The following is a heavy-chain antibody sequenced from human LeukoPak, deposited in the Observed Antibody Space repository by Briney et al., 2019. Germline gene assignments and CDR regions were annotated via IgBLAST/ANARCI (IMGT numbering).Heavy chain of an antibody. J-gene: IGHJ4*02. V-gene: IGHV3-30*02. Sequence: PGGSLRLSCAASGITFSSYGMHWVRQAPGKGLEWVAFIRYDGSNKYYADSVKGRFTISRDNSKNTLYLQMNSLRAEDTAVYYCASRSPYSSGWFPFDYWGQGTLVTVSS. CDR1: GITFSSYG. CDR3: ASRSPYSSGWFPFDY. CDR2: IRYDGSNK. D-gene: IGHD6-19*01.